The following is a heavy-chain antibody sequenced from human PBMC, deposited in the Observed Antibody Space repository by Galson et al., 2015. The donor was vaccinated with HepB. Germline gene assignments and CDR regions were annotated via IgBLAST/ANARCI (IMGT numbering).Heavy chain of an antibody. CDR3: AREVGYCSSTSCYETTDGMDV. D-gene: IGHD2-2*01. J-gene: IGHJ6*02. V-gene: IGHV3-48*02. CDR2: ISSSSSTI. Sequence: SLRLSCAASGFTFSSYSMTWVRQAPGKGLEWVSYISSSSSTIYYADSVKGRFTISRDNAKNSLYLQMNSLRDEDTAVYYCAREVGYCSSTSCYETTDGMDVWGQGTTVTVSS. CDR1: GFTFSSYS.